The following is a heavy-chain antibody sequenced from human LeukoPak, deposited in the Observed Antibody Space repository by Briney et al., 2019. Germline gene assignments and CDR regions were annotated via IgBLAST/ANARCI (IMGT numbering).Heavy chain of an antibody. D-gene: IGHD3-22*01. CDR3: ATAYYYDSRGYDPVDY. J-gene: IGHJ4*02. CDR1: GFTFSSHA. V-gene: IGHV3-23*01. CDR2: ISGSGGST. Sequence: PGGSLRLSCAASGFTFSSHAMSWVRQAPGEGLEWVSGISGSGGSTYYADSVKGRFTISRDNSKNTLYLQMNSLRAEDTAVYYCATAYYYDSRGYDPVDYWGQGTLVTVSS.